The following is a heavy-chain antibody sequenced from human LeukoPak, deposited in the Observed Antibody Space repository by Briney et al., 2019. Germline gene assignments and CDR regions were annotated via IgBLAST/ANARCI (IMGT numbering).Heavy chain of an antibody. J-gene: IGHJ4*02. V-gene: IGHV4-31*03. CDR2: IYYSRST. CDR1: GGSISSSSYY. CDR3: ARANPECSSGWYPRYYFDY. D-gene: IGHD6-19*01. Sequence: SETLSLTCTVSGGSISSSSYYWGWIRQPPGKGLEWIGYIYYSRSTYYNPSLKSRVTISVDTSKNQFSLKLSSVTAADTAVYYCARANPECSSGWYPRYYFDYWGQGTLVTVSS.